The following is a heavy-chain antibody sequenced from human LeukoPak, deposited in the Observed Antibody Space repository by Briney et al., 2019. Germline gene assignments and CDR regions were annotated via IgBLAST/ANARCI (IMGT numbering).Heavy chain of an antibody. D-gene: IGHD4-23*01. CDR1: GYSISSGYY. Sequence: ASETLSLTRAVSGYSISSGYYWGWIRQPPGKGLEWIGSIYHSGSTYYNPSLESRVTISVDTSKNQFSLKLSSVTAADTAVYYCARHPTKYGGNDYWGQGTLVTVSS. V-gene: IGHV4-38-2*01. J-gene: IGHJ4*02. CDR3: ARHPTKYGGNDY. CDR2: IYHSGST.